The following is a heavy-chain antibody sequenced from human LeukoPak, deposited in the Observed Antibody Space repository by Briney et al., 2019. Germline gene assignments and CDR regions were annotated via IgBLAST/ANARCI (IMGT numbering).Heavy chain of an antibody. CDR1: GFTFSSYS. CDR2: ISSSSSTI. V-gene: IGHV3-48*01. D-gene: IGHD3-22*01. CDR3: AKVGSGYPGAFDI. J-gene: IGHJ3*02. Sequence: GGSLRLSCAASGFTFSSYSMNWVRQAPGKGLEWVSYISSSSSTIYYADSVKGRFTISRDNAKNSLYLQMNSLRAEDTAVYYCAKVGSGYPGAFDIWGQGTMVTVSS.